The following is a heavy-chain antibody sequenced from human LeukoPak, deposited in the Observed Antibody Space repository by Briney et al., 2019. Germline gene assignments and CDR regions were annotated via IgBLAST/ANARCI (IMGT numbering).Heavy chain of an antibody. CDR3: ARETGVIDY. D-gene: IGHD7-27*01. CDR1: GFTLRSYA. Sequence: GGSLRLSCEVSGFTLRSYAMSWVRQAPGKGLEWVSVISGSTGGTHFADSVKGRFTISRDNSKNTLYLQMSSLRAEDTAVYYCARETGVIDYWGQGTLVTVSS. CDR2: ISGSTGGT. V-gene: IGHV3-23*01. J-gene: IGHJ4*02.